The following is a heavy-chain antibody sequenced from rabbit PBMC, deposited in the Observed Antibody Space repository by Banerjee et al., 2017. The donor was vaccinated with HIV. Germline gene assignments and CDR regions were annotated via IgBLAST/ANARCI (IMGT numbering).Heavy chain of an antibody. CDR2: IDPVFGST. J-gene: IGHJ4*01. CDR1: GFSLNIYE. D-gene: IGHD7-1*01. CDR3: ATDTDGYAGYTYGTFNL. V-gene: IGHV1S40*01. Sequence: QSLEESGGDLVKPGASLTLTCTASGFSLNIYEMCWVRQAPGKGLEWIGYIDPVFGSTYYASWVNGRFTISKTSSTTVTLQMTSLTAADTATYFCATDTDGYAGYTYGTFNLWGPGTLVTVS.